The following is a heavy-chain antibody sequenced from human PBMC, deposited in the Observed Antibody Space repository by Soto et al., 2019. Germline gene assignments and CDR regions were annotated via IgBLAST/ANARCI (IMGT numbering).Heavy chain of an antibody. J-gene: IGHJ6*02. CDR1: GFTFSVYA. V-gene: IGHV3-23*01. CDR3: ASLGVGDWANYYYYYGMDV. Sequence: SLRLSCAATGFTFSVYAMTWVRQAPGKGLEWVSAVTANGGSTYSADSVKGRFTISRDNSKNTLFLQMNSLRAEGTAVYYCASLGVGDWANYYYYYGMDVWGQGTTVTVSS. D-gene: IGHD2-21*02. CDR2: VTANGGST.